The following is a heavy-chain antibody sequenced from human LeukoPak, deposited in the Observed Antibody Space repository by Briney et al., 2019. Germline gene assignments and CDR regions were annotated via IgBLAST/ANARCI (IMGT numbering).Heavy chain of an antibody. J-gene: IGHJ4*02. CDR3: ARDCITTNCYRY. CDR1: GGSISSYY. Sequence: PSETLSLTCTVSGGSISSYYWSWIRQPPGKGLEWIGYIYYSGGTNYNPSLKSRVTISVDTSKNQFSLKLSSVTAADTAVYYCARDCITTNCYRYWGQGTLVTVSS. CDR2: IYYSGGT. V-gene: IGHV4-59*12. D-gene: IGHD2-2*01.